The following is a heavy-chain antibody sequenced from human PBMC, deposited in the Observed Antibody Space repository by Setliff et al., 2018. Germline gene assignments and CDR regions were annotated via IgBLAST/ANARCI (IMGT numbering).Heavy chain of an antibody. CDR2: VFVDGST. CDR1: GDSISTYY. V-gene: IGHV4-4*07. D-gene: IGHD6-13*01. J-gene: IGHJ4*02. CDR3: ARIMYSSSWYRFLDY. Sequence: SETLSLTCTVSGDSISTYYWSWIRRPAGKGLEWIGRVFVDGSTNYNPSLKSRVTMSVDTSKNQFSLKLSSVTAADTAAYYCARIMYSSSWYRFLDYWGQGIMVTVSS.